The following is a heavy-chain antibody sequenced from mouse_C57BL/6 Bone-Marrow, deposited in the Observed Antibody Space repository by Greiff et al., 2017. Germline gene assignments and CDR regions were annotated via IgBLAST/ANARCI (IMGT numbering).Heavy chain of an antibody. CDR2: ISSGGSYT. J-gene: IGHJ4*01. V-gene: IGHV5-6*01. CDR3: ARHNYGSSFYAMDY. Sequence: DVQLVESGGDLVKPGGSLKLSCAASGFTFSSYGMSWVRQTPDKRLEWVATISSGGSYTYYPDSVKGRFTISRDNAKNTLYLQMSSLKSEDTAMYYCARHNYGSSFYAMDYWGQGTSVTVSS. CDR1: GFTFSSYG. D-gene: IGHD1-1*01.